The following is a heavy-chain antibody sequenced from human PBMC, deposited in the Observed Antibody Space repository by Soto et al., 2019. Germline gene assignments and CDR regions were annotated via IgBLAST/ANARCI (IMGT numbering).Heavy chain of an antibody. CDR1: GYTFTSYA. V-gene: IGHV1-3*01. Sequence: ASVKVSCKASGYTFTSYAMHWVRQAPGQRLEWMGWINAGNGNTKYSQKFQGRVTITRDTSASTAYMELSSLRSEDTAVYYCARAVGAIFGVVLYYYYGMDVWGKGTTVTVSS. CDR3: ARAVGAIFGVVLYYYYGMDV. J-gene: IGHJ6*04. CDR2: INAGNGNT. D-gene: IGHD3-3*01.